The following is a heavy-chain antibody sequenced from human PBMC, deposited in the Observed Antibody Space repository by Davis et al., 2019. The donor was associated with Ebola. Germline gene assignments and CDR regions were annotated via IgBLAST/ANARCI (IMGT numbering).Heavy chain of an antibody. J-gene: IGHJ3*02. D-gene: IGHD4-17*01. V-gene: IGHV3-48*02. CDR3: ARDPTGDRDPQDI. Sequence: GESLKISCEASGYRFTLYSMNWVRQAPGKGLEWVASISLNSRAIYYADSVKGRFTISRDNAKSSLFLQMDSLRDEETALYYCARDPTGDRDPQDIWGQGTMVTVSS. CDR2: ISLNSRAI. CDR1: GYRFTLYS.